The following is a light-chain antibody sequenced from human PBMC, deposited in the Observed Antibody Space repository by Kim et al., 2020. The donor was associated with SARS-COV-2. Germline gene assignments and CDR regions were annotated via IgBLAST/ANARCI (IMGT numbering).Light chain of an antibody. CDR2: QDS. CDR1: KLGDKY. J-gene: IGLJ2*01. Sequence: SYELTQPPSVSVSPGQTASITCYGDKLGDKYACWYQQKPGQSPVLVIYQDSKRPSGIPERFSGSNSGNTATLTISGTQAMDEADYYCQAWDSSTAFGGGTQLTVL. CDR3: QAWDSSTA. V-gene: IGLV3-1*01.